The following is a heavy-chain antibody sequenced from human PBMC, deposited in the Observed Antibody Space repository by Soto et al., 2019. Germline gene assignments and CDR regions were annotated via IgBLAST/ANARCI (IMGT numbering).Heavy chain of an antibody. CDR1: GFTFSSYS. CDR2: ISSSSSYI. D-gene: IGHD2-15*01. V-gene: IGHV3-21*01. CDR3: ARDDVLCDGGRCYGVPLDV. J-gene: IGHJ6*04. Sequence: SLRLSCAASGFTFSSYSMNWVRQAPGKGLEWVSSISSSSSYIYYADSVKGRFTISRDNAKNSLYLQMDSLRAEDTAIYYCARDDVLCDGGRCYGVPLDVWGKGTTVTVSS.